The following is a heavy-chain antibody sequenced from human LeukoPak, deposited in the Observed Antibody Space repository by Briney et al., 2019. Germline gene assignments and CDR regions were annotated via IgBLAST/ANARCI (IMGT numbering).Heavy chain of an antibody. D-gene: IGHD5-18*01. CDR1: GFTFSSYW. CDR3: ARYPSRGYTYGYGDY. J-gene: IGHJ4*02. V-gene: IGHV3-7*01. Sequence: PSGGSLRLSCAASGFTFSSYWMNWFRQPPGKGLEWVANIKQDGSEKYYVDSVKGRFTISRDNAKKSLYLQMNSLRAEDTGVYYCARYPSRGYTYGYGDYWGQGILVTVSS. CDR2: IKQDGSEK.